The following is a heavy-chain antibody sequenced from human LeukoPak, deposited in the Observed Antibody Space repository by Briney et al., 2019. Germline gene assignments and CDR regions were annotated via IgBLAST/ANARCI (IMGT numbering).Heavy chain of an antibody. CDR3: ARSGRYQIY. CDR2: INDGGTT. Sequence: SETLSLTCAVYGGSFSGYYWSWIRQPPGKGLEWIGEINDGGTTNYNPSLKSRVTISEDTFRDQFSLKLSSVTAADTAVYYCARSGRYQIYWGRGTLVTVSS. D-gene: IGHD3-10*01. V-gene: IGHV4-34*01. CDR1: GGSFSGYY. J-gene: IGHJ4*02.